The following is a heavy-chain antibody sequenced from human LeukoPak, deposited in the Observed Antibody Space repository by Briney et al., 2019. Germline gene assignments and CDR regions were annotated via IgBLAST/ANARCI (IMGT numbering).Heavy chain of an antibody. CDR3: ASALTTKVNAFDI. J-gene: IGHJ3*02. D-gene: IGHD4-11*01. CDR1: GYSISSGYY. V-gene: IGHV4-38-2*02. CDR2: IYHSGST. Sequence: SSETLSLTCTVSGYSISSGYYWGWIRQPPGKGLEWIGSIYHSGSTYYNPSLKSRVTISVDTSKNQFSLKLSSVTAADTAVYYCASALTTKVNAFDIWSQGTMVTVSS.